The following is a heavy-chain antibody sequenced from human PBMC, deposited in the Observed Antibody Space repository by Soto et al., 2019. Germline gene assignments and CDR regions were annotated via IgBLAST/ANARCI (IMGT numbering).Heavy chain of an antibody. CDR1: GFTFSSYG. D-gene: IGHD1-7*01. CDR3: AKGVLEIPDY. J-gene: IGHJ4*02. V-gene: IGHV3-30*18. Sequence: GGSLRLSCAASGFTFSSYGMHWVRQAPGKGLEWVAVISYDGSNKYYADSVKGRFTISRDNSKNTLYLQMNSLRAEDTAVYYCAKGVLEIPDYWGQGTLVTVSS. CDR2: ISYDGSNK.